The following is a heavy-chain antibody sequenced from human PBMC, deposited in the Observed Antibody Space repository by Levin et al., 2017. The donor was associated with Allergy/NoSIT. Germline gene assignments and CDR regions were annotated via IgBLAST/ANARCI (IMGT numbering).Heavy chain of an antibody. J-gene: IGHJ5*02. CDR1: GFTFSSYW. D-gene: IGHD1-7*01. CDR3: ARVNWNYAGNWFDP. V-gene: IGHV3-7*01. Sequence: GESLKISCAASGFTFSSYWMSWVRQAPGKGLEWVANIKQDGSEKYYVDSVKGRFTISRDNAKNSLYLQMNSLRAEDTAVYYCARVNWNYAGNWFDPWGQGTLVTVSS. CDR2: IKQDGSEK.